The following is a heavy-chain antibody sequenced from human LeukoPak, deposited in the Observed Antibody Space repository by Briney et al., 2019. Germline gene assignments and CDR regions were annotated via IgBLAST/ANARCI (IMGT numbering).Heavy chain of an antibody. V-gene: IGHV4-61*02. J-gene: IGHJ4*02. D-gene: IGHD5-12*01. CDR2: ISSSGST. CDR3: ARQLGHSGYDGGPADY. CDR1: GDSISSGDYY. Sequence: PSETLSLTCTVSGDSISSGDYYWSWIRQPAGKGLEWIGRISSSGSTNYNPSLKSRVTISVDTSKNQFSLKLSSVTAADTAVYYCARQLGHSGYDGGPADYWGQGTLVTVSS.